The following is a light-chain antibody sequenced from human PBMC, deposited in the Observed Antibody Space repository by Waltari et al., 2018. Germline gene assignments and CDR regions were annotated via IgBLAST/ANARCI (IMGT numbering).Light chain of an antibody. J-gene: IGKJ4*01. CDR2: GAS. Sequence: EIVMTQSPATLSVSPGERATLSCRASQSLTSNLAWYQQKPGQAPRLLIYGASTRVTGIPARFSGSGSGTESILTISSLQSEDSAVYYCQQYDNWPSTLTFGGGTKVEIK. V-gene: IGKV3-15*01. CDR1: QSLTSN. CDR3: QQYDNWPSTLT.